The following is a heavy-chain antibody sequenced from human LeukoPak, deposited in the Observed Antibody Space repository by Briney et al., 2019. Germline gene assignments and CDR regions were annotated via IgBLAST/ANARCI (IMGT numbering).Heavy chain of an antibody. V-gene: IGHV3-21*01. CDR3: AIVTYSSGWYTFDY. D-gene: IGHD6-19*01. J-gene: IGHJ4*02. CDR2: ISSSSSYI. CDR1: GFTFSNFG. Sequence: PGGSLRLSCAASGFTFSNFGINWVRQAPGKGLEWVSSISSSSSYISYADSVKGRFTISRDNAKNSLDLQMNSLRAEDTAVYYRAIVTYSSGWYTFDYWGQGTLVTVSS.